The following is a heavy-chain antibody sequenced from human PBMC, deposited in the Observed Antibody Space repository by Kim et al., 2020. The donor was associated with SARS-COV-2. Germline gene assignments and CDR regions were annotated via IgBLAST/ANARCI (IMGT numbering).Heavy chain of an antibody. CDR3: ARDLRYDYVWGSYCRGDLFDY. V-gene: IGHV1-69*13. D-gene: IGHD3-16*01. CDR2: IIPIFGTA. Sequence: SVKVSCKASGGTFSSYAISWVRQAPGQGLEWMGGIIPIFGTANYAQKFQGRVTITADESTSTAYMELSSLRSEDTAVYYCARDLRYDYVWGSYCRGDLFDYWGQGTLVTVSS. J-gene: IGHJ4*02. CDR1: GGTFSSYA.